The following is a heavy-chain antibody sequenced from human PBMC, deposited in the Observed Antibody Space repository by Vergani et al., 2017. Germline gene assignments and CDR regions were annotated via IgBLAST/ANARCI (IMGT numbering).Heavy chain of an antibody. J-gene: IGHJ4*02. V-gene: IGHV4-34*01. D-gene: IGHD6-13*01. CDR2: INHSGNS. CDR3: ARGRIATAGPNFDY. CDR1: GGSFSGYY. Sequence: QVQLQQWGAGLLKPSETLSLTCVVSGGSFSGYYWSWIRQPPGKGLEWIGEINHSGNSNYNPSLKSRVTISVDTSKNQFSLKLSSVTAADTAVYYCARGRIATAGPNFDYWGQGTLVTVSS.